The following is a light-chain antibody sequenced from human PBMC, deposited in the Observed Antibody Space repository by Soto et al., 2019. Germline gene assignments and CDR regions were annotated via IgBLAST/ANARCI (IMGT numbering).Light chain of an antibody. V-gene: IGKV1-8*01. CDR2: AAS. CDR1: QGISSY. J-gene: IGKJ1*01. Sequence: AIRMTQSPSSFSASTGDRVTITCRASQGISSYLAWYQQKPGKAPKLLIYAASTLQSGVPSRFSGSGSGTGFTLSISCLQSEDFATYYCQQYYSYPPWTLGQGTKVEIK. CDR3: QQYYSYPPWT.